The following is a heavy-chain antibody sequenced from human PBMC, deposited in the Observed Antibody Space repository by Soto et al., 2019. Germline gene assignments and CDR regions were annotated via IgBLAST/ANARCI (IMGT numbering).Heavy chain of an antibody. Sequence: EVGLVEFGGGLVQPGGSLSLSFPSSGFTFSTYGMNWVGQAPGMGLEWRAIIKKDGSETHYVDSVKGRFPISRDNAKNSVFLQMNSLRADDTAVYYCASGAGWELEYWGQGALVTVS. V-gene: IGHV3-7*03. D-gene: IGHD1-26*01. CDR1: GFTFSTYG. J-gene: IGHJ4*02. CDR2: IKKDGSET. CDR3: ASGAGWELEY.